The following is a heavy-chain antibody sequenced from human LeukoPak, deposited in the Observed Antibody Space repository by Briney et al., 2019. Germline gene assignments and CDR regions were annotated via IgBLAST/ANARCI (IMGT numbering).Heavy chain of an antibody. V-gene: IGHV3-23*01. CDR2: IDSSGDYT. CDR1: GFPFSDHE. J-gene: IGHJ4*02. Sequence: GGSLRLSCAASGFPFSDHEMNWVRQAPGKGLEWVSSIDSSGDYTFYADSVKGRFTISRDNSKDTLYLQLSGLRAEDTAIYYCGKEFSSGWFFWGQGTLVSVSS. D-gene: IGHD6-13*01. CDR3: GKEFSSGWFF.